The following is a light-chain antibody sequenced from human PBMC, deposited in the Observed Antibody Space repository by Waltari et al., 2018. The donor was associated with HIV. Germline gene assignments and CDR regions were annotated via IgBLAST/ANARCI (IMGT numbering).Light chain of an antibody. CDR3: QQSYSTLWT. J-gene: IGKJ1*01. CDR2: NGN. CDR1: QSISTY. Sequence: DIQMTQSPSSLSASVGDRVTISCRASQSISTYLNCYQQKPGRAPKLLIYNGNILQGGVPSRFSGSGSGTDFTLSISSLQPEDFGTYYCQQSYSTLWTFGPGTKV. V-gene: IGKV1-39*01.